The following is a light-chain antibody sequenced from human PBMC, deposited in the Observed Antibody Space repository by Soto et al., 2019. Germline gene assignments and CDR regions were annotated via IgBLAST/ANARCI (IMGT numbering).Light chain of an antibody. J-gene: IGKJ4*01. CDR1: QSVSNY. CDR2: DAT. V-gene: IGKV3-11*01. CDR3: QQRSNWPLT. Sequence: IVLTQSPATLSLSPGDRATISCRASQSVSNYLAWYQQKPGQAPRFLIYDATSRATGIPATFSGSGFGTDFTLTISSLEPEDFAVYYCQQRSNWPLTFGGGTKVEIK.